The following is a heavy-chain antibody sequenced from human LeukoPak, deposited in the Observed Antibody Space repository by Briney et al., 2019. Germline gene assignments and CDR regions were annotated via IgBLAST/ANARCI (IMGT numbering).Heavy chain of an antibody. D-gene: IGHD6-13*01. V-gene: IGHV4-39*07. CDR2: IYYSGST. Sequence: SETLSLTCTVSGGSISSSSYYWGWIRQPPGKVLEWIGSIYYSGSTYYNPSLKSRVTISVDTSKNQFSLKLSSVTAADTAVYYCARGGGGYSSSWYKHFDYWGQGTLVTVSS. CDR3: ARGGGGYSSSWYKHFDY. CDR1: GGSISSSSYY. J-gene: IGHJ4*02.